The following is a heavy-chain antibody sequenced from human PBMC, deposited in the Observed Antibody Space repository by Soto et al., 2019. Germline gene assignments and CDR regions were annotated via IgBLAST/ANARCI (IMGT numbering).Heavy chain of an antibody. V-gene: IGHV1-69*01. Sequence: QVQLVQSGAEVKKPGSSVKVSCKASGGTFSSYAISWVRQAPGQGREWMGGIIPIFGTANYAQKFQGRVTITADESTRTADMEPSSLRSEDTAGYYLASAAASSSAVGDWGQGTLVTVSS. CDR2: IIPIFGTA. CDR1: GGTFSSYA. CDR3: ASAAASSSAVGD. J-gene: IGHJ4*02. D-gene: IGHD6-25*01.